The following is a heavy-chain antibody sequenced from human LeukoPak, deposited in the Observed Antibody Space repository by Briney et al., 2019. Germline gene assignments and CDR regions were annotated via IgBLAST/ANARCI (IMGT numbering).Heavy chain of an antibody. CDR1: GFTFSSYS. V-gene: IGHV3-23*01. J-gene: IGHJ4*02. CDR3: AKDRDGYNYYFDY. Sequence: GGSLRLSCAASGFTFSSYSMSWVRQAPGKGLEWVSAISGSGGSTYYADSVKGRFTISRDNSKNTLYLQMNSLRAEDTAVYYCAKDRDGYNYYFDYWGQGTLVTVSS. CDR2: ISGSGGST. D-gene: IGHD5-24*01.